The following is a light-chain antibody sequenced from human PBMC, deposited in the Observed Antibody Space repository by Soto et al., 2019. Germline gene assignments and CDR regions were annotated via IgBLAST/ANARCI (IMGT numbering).Light chain of an antibody. Sequence: DIHMTKSQNSLSASVGDTVIITCLSSQDVGRCLSWYQQKPGKAPKILIFATSTLQSGVPSRFSGSGSGTDFTLTITSLQSEDFVTYYCQLARIFLVPFGQVRRL. CDR2: ATS. CDR1: QDVGRC. V-gene: IGKV1D-12*01. CDR3: QLARIFLVP. J-gene: IGKJ5*01.